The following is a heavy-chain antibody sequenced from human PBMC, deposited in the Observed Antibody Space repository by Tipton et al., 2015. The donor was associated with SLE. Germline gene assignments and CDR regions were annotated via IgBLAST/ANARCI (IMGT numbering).Heavy chain of an antibody. CDR3: ARGPYDILTGYSDAFDI. Sequence: LRLSCAASGFTFSTFSLSWVRQAPGKGLEWIGEINHSGSTNYNPSLKSRVTISVDTSKNQFSLKLSSVTAADTAVYYCARGPYDILTGYSDAFDIWGQGTMVTVSS. CDR1: GFTFSTFS. D-gene: IGHD3-9*01. CDR2: INHSGST. J-gene: IGHJ3*02. V-gene: IGHV4-34*01.